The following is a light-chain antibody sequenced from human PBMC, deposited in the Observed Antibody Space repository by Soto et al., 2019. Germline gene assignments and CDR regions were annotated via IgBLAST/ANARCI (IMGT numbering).Light chain of an antibody. CDR2: KAS. CDR1: QCISSW. V-gene: IGKV1-5*03. Sequence: DIQMTQSPSTLSASVGDRVTITGRASQCISSWLAWYQQKPGKAPKLLIYKASSLESGVPSRFSGSGSGTEFTLTISSLQPDDFATYYCQQYHSFPTFGQGTKVEIK. CDR3: QQYHSFPT. J-gene: IGKJ1*01.